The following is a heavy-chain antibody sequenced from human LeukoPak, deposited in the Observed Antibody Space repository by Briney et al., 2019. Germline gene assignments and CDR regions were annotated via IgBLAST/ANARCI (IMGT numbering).Heavy chain of an antibody. CDR1: GFTFSSYD. CDR3: AKGSRWYIDY. CDR2: IRYDGSNK. J-gene: IGHJ4*02. Sequence: GGSLRLSCAASGFTFSSYDMHWVRQAPGKGLEWEAFIRYDGSNKYYADSVRGRFTISRDNSKNTLYLQMNSLRAEDTAVYYCAKGSRWYIDYWGQGTLVTVSS. D-gene: IGHD6-13*01. V-gene: IGHV3-30*02.